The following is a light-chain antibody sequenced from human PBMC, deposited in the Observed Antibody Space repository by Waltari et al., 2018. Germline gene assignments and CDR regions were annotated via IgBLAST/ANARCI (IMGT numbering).Light chain of an antibody. J-gene: IGKJ4*01. CDR1: QGISSA. CDR3: QQLHSYPIT. CDR2: DAS. V-gene: IGKV1-13*02. Sequence: AIHLTQSPSSLSASVGDRTTITCRASQGISSALAWYQQKPGESPKFLIYDASSLQSGVPSRFSGSASGTDFTLTITSLQPEDFATYYCQQLHSYPITFGGGTKVEIK.